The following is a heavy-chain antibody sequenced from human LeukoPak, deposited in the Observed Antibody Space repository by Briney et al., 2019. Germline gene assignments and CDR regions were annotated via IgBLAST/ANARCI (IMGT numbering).Heavy chain of an antibody. V-gene: IGHV3-66*02. J-gene: IGHJ4*02. CDR1: GFTFSNYW. D-gene: IGHD1-1*01. CDR2: IYRDGPT. Sequence: GGSLRLSCAASGFTFSNYWMSWVRQAPGKGLEWVSAIYRDGPTHYADSVKGRFTISRDNSKNTLNLQMNSLGAGDTAVYYCAKSSGTASSAAAYWGQGTLVTVSS. CDR3: AKSSGTASSAAAY.